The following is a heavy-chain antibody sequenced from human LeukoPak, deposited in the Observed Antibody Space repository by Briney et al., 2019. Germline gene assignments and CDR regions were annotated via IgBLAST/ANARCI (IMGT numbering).Heavy chain of an antibody. CDR3: ARDLKYGSGSYYNVGGPLDY. V-gene: IGHV4-31*03. Sequence: SETLSLTCTVSGGSISSGGYYWSCIRLHPGKGLECIGYIYYSGSTYYNPSLKSRVTISVDTSKNQFSLKLSSVTAADTAVYYCARDLKYGSGSYYNVGGPLDYWGQGTLVTVSS. CDR1: GGSISSGGYY. J-gene: IGHJ4*02. D-gene: IGHD3-10*01. CDR2: IYYSGST.